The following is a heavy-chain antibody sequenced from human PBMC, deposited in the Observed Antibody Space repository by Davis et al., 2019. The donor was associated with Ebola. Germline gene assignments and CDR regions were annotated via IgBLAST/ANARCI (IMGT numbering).Heavy chain of an antibody. J-gene: IGHJ4*02. CDR2: ISYDGSNK. CDR1: GFTFSSYA. CDR3: ANSRFGESHFDY. V-gene: IGHV3-30-3*01. Sequence: GESLKISCAASGFTFSSYAMHWVRQAPGKGLEWVAVISYDGSNKYYADSVKGRFTISRDNSKNTLYLQMNSLRAEDTAVYYCANSRFGESHFDYWGRGALVTVSS. D-gene: IGHD3-10*01.